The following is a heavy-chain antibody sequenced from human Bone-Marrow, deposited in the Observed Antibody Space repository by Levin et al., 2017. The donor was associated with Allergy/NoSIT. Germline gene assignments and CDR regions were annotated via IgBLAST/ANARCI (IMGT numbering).Heavy chain of an antibody. CDR2: IYWDDDK. D-gene: IGHD6-13*01. CDR3: ARLIAAAGRKTHNWFDP. CDR1: GFSLSTSGVG. Sequence: SGPTLVKPTQTLTLTCTFSGFSLSTSGVGVGWIRQPPGKALEWLALIYWDDDKRYSPSLKSRLTITKDTSKNQVVLTMTNMDPVDTATYYCARLIAAAGRKTHNWFDPWGQGTLVTVSS. J-gene: IGHJ5*02. V-gene: IGHV2-5*02.